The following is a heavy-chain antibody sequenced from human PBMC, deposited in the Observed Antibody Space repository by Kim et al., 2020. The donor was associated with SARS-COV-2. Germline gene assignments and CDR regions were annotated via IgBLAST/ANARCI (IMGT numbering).Heavy chain of an antibody. J-gene: IGHJ6*01. D-gene: IGHD2-8*02. CDR1: GFTFGSYS. CDR3: ASVRRACVGTGGDYCYYG. V-gene: IGHV3-48*01. Sequence: GGSLRLSCAASGFTFGSYSMNWVRQAPGKGLEWVSDISSSGGTIYYADSVKGRFTISRDNSKNSLYLQMNSLRAEDTAVYYCASVRRACVGTGGDYCYYG. CDR2: ISSSGGTI.